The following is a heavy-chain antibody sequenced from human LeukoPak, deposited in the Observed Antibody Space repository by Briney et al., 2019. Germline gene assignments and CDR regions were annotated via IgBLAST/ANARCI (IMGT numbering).Heavy chain of an antibody. D-gene: IGHD6-19*01. CDR3: AKDHYSSGWYFDY. J-gene: IGHJ4*02. CDR2: ISYDGSNK. CDR1: GFTFSSYG. Sequence: PGRSLRLSCAASGFTFSSYGMHWVRRAPGKGLEWVAIISYDGSNKYYADSVKGRFTISRDNSKNTQYLQMSSLRAEDTAVYYCAKDHYSSGWYFDYWGQGTLVTVSS. V-gene: IGHV3-30*18.